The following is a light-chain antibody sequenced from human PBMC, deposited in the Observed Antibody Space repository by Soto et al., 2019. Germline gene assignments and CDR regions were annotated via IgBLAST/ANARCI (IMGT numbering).Light chain of an antibody. CDR1: QSVSNSY. J-gene: IGKJ5*01. V-gene: IGKV3D-20*02. CDR2: DAS. Sequence: EIVITQSPATLSLSPGERATLSCSASQSVSNSYFAWYQQKPGQAPRLLIYDASNRATGIPARFSGSGSGTDFTLTISSLEPEDFAVYYCQQRSNWSITFGQGTRLEIK. CDR3: QQRSNWSIT.